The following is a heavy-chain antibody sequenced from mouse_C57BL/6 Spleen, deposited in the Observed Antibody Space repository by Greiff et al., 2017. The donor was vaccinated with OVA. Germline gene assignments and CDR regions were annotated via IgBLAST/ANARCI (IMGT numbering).Heavy chain of an antibody. J-gene: IGHJ3*01. Sequence: EVKLVESGAELVKPGASVKLSCTASGFNIKDYYMHWVQQRTEQGLEWIGRIDPEDGETKYAPKFPGKATITADTSSTTAYLQLSRLTSEDTAVYYCDGGDNYGSSWFAYWGQGTLGTVSA. CDR1: GFNIKDYY. CDR3: DGGDNYGSSWFAY. D-gene: IGHD1-1*01. CDR2: IDPEDGET. V-gene: IGHV14-2*01.